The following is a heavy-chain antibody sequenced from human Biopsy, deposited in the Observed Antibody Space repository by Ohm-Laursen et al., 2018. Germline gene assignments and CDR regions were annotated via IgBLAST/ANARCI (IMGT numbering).Heavy chain of an antibody. V-gene: IGHV4-61*03. D-gene: IGHD3-22*01. CDR2: VYYTGST. Sequence: PGTLSLTCSVSGGSVSDSFHFWSWIRQPPGKGLEWIGDVYYTGSTDYNPSLQSRVTISVDTSKNHFSLRLRSVTPADTAIYYCARDRGYYSDRTVPGYFDLWGRGTLVTVSS. J-gene: IGHJ2*01. CDR1: GGSVSDSFHF. CDR3: ARDRGYYSDRTVPGYFDL.